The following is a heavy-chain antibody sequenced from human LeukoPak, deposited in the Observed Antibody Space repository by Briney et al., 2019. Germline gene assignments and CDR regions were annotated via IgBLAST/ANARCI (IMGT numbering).Heavy chain of an antibody. J-gene: IGHJ4*02. CDR1: GGTFSSYA. D-gene: IGHD6-13*01. CDR3: ARVGGSWVAAAGSYYFDY. CDR2: IIPIFGTA. V-gene: IGHV1-69*05. Sequence: ASVKVSCKASGGTFSSYAISWVRQAPGQGLEWMGGIIPIFGTANYAQKFQGRVTITTDESTSTAYMELSSLRSEDKAVYYCARVGGSWVAAAGSYYFDYWGQGTLVTVSS.